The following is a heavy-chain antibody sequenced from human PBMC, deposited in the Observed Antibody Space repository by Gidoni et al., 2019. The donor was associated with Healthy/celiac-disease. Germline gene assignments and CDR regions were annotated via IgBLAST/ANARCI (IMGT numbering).Heavy chain of an antibody. CDR3: ARGMGLKRWLQDGFDY. CDR1: GVSFSGYY. V-gene: IGHV4-34*01. D-gene: IGHD5-12*01. Sequence: QVQLQQCGAGLLKPSETLSLTCAVYGVSFSGYYWSWIRQPPAKGLEWIGEINHSGSTNYNPYLKRRVTISVDTSKNQFSLKLSSVTAADTAVYYCARGMGLKRWLQDGFDYWGQGTLVTVSS. J-gene: IGHJ4*02. CDR2: INHSGST.